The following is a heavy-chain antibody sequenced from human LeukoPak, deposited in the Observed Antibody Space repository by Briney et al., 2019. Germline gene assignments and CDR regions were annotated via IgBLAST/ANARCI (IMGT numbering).Heavy chain of an antibody. CDR1: GFTFSTFG. CDR3: AKRSWAEKCMDV. J-gene: IGHJ6*02. Sequence: TGGSLRLSCAASGFTFSTFGMSWVRQAPGKGLEWVSGINGDAYTTYYADSVKGRFTISRDNSKNTLFLQMNTLRAEDTAVYYCAKRSWAEKCMDVWGQGTTVTVSS. V-gene: IGHV3-23*01. CDR2: INGDAYTT. D-gene: IGHD1-26*01.